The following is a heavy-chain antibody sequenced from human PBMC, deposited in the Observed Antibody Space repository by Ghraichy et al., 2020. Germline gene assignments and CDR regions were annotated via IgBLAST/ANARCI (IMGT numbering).Heavy chain of an antibody. J-gene: IGHJ6*02. Sequence: GGSLRLSCAASGFTVSSNYMSWVRQAPGKGLEWVSVIYSGGSTYYADSVKGRFTISRDNSKNTLYLQMNSLRAEDTAVYYCARDSSYDFWSGFPNYGGMDVWGQGTTVTVSS. CDR2: IYSGGST. D-gene: IGHD3-3*01. CDR1: GFTVSSNY. V-gene: IGHV3-53*01. CDR3: ARDSSYDFWSGFPNYGGMDV.